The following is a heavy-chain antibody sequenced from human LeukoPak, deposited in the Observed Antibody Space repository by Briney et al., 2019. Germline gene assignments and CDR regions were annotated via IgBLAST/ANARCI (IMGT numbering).Heavy chain of an antibody. CDR1: GFNFNVYS. CDR2: MTSDSNTI. CDR3: ARSTEWFADY. J-gene: IGHJ4*02. Sequence: RGSLRLSCAASGFNFNVYSMNWVRQAPGKGLEWISYMTSDSNTIYYADSVRGRFTISRDNAKKSVYLELSNLRADDTAMYYCARSTEWFADYWGQGTLVTVSS. V-gene: IGHV3-48*01. D-gene: IGHD3-3*01.